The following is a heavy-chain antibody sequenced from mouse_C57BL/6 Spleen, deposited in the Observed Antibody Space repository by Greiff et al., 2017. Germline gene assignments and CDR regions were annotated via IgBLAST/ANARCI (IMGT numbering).Heavy chain of an antibody. CDR3: ARLDFDY. V-gene: IGHV1-19*01. J-gene: IGHJ2*01. CDR2: INPYNGGT. Sequence: VQLKESGPVLVKPGASVKMSCKASGYTFTDYYMNWVKQSHGKSLEWIGVINPYNGGTSYNQKFKGKATLTVDKSSSTAYMELNSLTSEDSAVYYCARLDFDYWGQGTTLTVSS. CDR1: GYTFTDYY.